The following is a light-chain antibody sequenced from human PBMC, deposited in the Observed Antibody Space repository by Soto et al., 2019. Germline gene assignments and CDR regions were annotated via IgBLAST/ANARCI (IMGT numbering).Light chain of an antibody. V-gene: IGKV1-5*01. CDR3: QQYDTYPWT. CDR1: QRMSAW. CDR2: DAS. J-gene: IGKJ1*01. Sequence: DIQMTQSPTTLSASVGDRVIITSRASQRMSAWLAWYQQKPGKAPTLLIYDASSLENGVPSRFSGSGSGTDFTLTISSLQPDDFATYYCQQYDTYPWTFGQGTKVEIK.